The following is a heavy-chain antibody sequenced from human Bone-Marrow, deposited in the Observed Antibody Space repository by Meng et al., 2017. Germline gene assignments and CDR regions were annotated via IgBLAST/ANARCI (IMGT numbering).Heavy chain of an antibody. V-gene: IGHV7-4-1*02. CDR3: TRDAYSDCRRTNCFDS. Sequence: HLMRSGGELREPGASVKVSGKASGYTLSSYQINCVQQAPGQGLEWMGWIDTRTGHPTYAQGFRGRLVFSLDTSVSTTYLQISGLRAADSAIYYCTRDAYSDCRRTNCFDSWGQGTLVTVSS. CDR1: GYTLSSYQ. J-gene: IGHJ4*02. CDR2: IDTRTGHP. D-gene: IGHD2-2*01.